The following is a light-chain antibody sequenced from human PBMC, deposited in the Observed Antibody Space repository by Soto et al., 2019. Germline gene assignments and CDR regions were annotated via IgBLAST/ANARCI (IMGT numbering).Light chain of an antibody. CDR3: SSYTPTTTLYV. V-gene: IGLV2-14*01. CDR2: EVS. Sequence: QSALTQPASVSGSPGQSITISCAGTSSDVGGYNYVSWYQQYPGEAPKLLICEVSNRPSGVSNRFSGSKSGDTASLTISALQAEDEADYYCSSYTPTTTLYVFGTGTRSPS. J-gene: IGLJ1*01. CDR1: SSDVGGYNY.